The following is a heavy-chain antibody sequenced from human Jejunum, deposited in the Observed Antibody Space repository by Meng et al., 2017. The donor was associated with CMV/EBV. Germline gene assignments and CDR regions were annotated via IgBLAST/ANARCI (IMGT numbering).Heavy chain of an antibody. CDR1: GFTFSSYW. CDR3: ATAGNYRLDT. V-gene: IGHV3-74*01. CDR2: INPGGSTT. J-gene: IGHJ4*02. Sequence: SCEASGFTFSSYWMHWCRQAPGKGLVWVSRINPGGSTTNYADSVKGRFSISRDNAKNTLYLQMNGLRADDTAVYYCATAGNYRLDTWGQGTLVTVSS. D-gene: IGHD5-24*01.